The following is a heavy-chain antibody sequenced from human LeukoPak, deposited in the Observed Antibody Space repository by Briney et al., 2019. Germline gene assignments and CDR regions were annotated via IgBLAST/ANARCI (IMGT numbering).Heavy chain of an antibody. Sequence: GGSLRLSCAASGFTFSRYAMHWVRQAPGKGLEWVAVIWYDESNKYYADSVKGRFTISRDNSKNTMYLQMNSLRADDTAVYSCAKVGAENTALVTDYFDYWGQGTLVTVSS. CDR3: AKVGAENTALVTDYFDY. V-gene: IGHV3-33*03. CDR1: GFTFSRYA. D-gene: IGHD5-18*01. J-gene: IGHJ4*02. CDR2: IWYDESNK.